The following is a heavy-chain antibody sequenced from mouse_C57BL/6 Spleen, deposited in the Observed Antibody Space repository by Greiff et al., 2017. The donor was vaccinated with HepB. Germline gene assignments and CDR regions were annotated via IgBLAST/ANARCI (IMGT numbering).Heavy chain of an antibody. J-gene: IGHJ2*01. V-gene: IGHV1-69*01. D-gene: IGHD4-1*01. Sequence: QVQLQQPGAELVMPGASVKLSCKASGYTFTSYWMHWVKQRPGQGLEWIGEIDPSDSYTNYNQKLKGKSTFTVDKSSSTAYMQLSSLTSEDSAVYYCARRTGNFDYWGQGTTLTVSS. CDR2: IDPSDSYT. CDR1: GYTFTSYW. CDR3: ARRTGNFDY.